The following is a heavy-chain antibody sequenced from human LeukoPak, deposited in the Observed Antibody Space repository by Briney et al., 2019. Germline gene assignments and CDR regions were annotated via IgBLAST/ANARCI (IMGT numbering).Heavy chain of an antibody. Sequence: SETLSLTCAVYGGSFRGYYWSWIRQPPGKGLEWIGEIHYAGATNYKPSLKSRVTISGDPSKNQVSLRVSSVTAADTAVYYCARGVLGPYYFDLWGRGTLVTVSS. J-gene: IGHJ2*01. D-gene: IGHD7-27*01. CDR2: IHYAGAT. CDR3: ARGVLGPYYFDL. CDR1: GGSFRGYY. V-gene: IGHV4-34*01.